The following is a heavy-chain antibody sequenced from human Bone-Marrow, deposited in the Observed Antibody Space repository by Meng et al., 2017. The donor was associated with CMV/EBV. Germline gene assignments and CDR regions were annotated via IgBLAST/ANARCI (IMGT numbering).Heavy chain of an antibody. V-gene: IGHV3-7*01. Sequence: ETLSLTCAVYGGSFSGYYWSWVRQAPGKGLEWVANIKEDGSEKFYVDSAKGRFTISRDNAKSSLFLEMNSLRAEDTAVYYCVRVSGTSSQYRPMDVWGQGTTVTVSS. J-gene: IGHJ6*02. D-gene: IGHD3-10*01. CDR2: IKEDGSEK. CDR1: GGSFSGYY. CDR3: VRVSGTSSQYRPMDV.